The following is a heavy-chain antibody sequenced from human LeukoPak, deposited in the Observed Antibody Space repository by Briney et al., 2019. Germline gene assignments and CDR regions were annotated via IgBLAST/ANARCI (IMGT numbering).Heavy chain of an antibody. D-gene: IGHD3-3*01. CDR2: INSDGSST. CDR1: GFTFSSYW. Sequence: GGSLILSCAASGFTFSSYWMHWVRQAPGKGLVWVSRINSDGSSTSYADSVKGRFTISRDSAKNTLYLQMNSLRAEDTAVYYCARVTIFGVVATFDYWGQGTLVTVSS. CDR3: ARVTIFGVVATFDY. J-gene: IGHJ4*02. V-gene: IGHV3-74*01.